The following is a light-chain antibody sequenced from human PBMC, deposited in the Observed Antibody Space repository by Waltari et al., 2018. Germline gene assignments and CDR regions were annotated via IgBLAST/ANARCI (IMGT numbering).Light chain of an antibody. V-gene: IGKV1-9*01. CDR1: QGISNY. J-gene: IGKJ1*01. CDR3: QQRNSYQWT. CDR2: AAS. Sequence: IQLTQSPCSLSSSVGDRVTLTCRASQGISNYLAWYQQKPGKAPKLLIYAASTSQSGVPSRFSGSGSRTDFTLTISSLQPEDFATYYCQQRNSYQWTFGQGTKVEIK.